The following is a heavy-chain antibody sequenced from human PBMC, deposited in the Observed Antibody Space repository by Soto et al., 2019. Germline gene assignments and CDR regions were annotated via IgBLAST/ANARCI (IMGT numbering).Heavy chain of an antibody. J-gene: IGHJ6*02. V-gene: IGHV1-69*13. CDR3: ARHAMVRGVIPYYYYGMDV. D-gene: IGHD3-10*01. CDR2: IIPIFGTA. CDR1: GGTFSSYA. Sequence: SVKVSCKASGGTFSSYAISWMRQAPGQGLEWMGGIIPIFGTANYAQKFQGRVTITADESTSTAYMELSSLRSEDTAVYYCARHAMVRGVIPYYYYGMDVWGQGTTVTVSS.